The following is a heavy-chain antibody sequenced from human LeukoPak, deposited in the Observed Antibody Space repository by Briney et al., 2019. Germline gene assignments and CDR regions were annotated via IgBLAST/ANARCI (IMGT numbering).Heavy chain of an antibody. Sequence: PGGSLRLSCVASGFTFSDSYMSWVRQTPERGLECISYIGESGRGIKYADSVKGRFTISRDNAKNALYLQMNSLRAEDTAVYYCAKDIVGARGGFDYWGQGTLVTVSS. V-gene: IGHV3-11*01. CDR2: IGESGRGI. D-gene: IGHD1-26*01. CDR3: AKDIVGARGGFDY. CDR1: GFTFSDSY. J-gene: IGHJ4*02.